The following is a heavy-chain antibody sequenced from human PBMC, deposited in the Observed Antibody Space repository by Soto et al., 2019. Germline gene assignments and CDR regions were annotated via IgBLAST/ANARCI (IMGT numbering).Heavy chain of an antibody. CDR1: GYTFTNYY. V-gene: IGHV1-46*01. D-gene: IGHD3-16*01. J-gene: IGHJ3*02. CDR2: INPGGASA. Sequence: QVQLVQSGAEVKKPGASVRVSCKASGYTFTNYYMHWVRQAPGQGLEWMGIINPGGASATYAQKFQARVTMTRDTSTSTVYMELSSLRSEGTAVYFCARDVGGVTGTKDAFDIWGQGTMVTVSS. CDR3: ARDVGGVTGTKDAFDI.